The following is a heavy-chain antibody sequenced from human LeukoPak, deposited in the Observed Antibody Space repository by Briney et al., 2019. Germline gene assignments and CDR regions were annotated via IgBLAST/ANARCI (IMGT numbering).Heavy chain of an antibody. V-gene: IGHV4-59*08. CDR2: IYYSGST. CDR3: ARQQYYDSSGYYNWFDP. J-gene: IGHJ5*02. D-gene: IGHD3-22*01. CDR1: GGSISSYY. Sequence: PSETLSLTCTVSGGSISSYYWSWIRQPPGKGLEWIGYIYYSGSTNYNPSLKSRVTISVDTSKSQFSLKLSSVTAADTAVYYCARQQYYDSSGYYNWFDPWGQGTLVTVSS.